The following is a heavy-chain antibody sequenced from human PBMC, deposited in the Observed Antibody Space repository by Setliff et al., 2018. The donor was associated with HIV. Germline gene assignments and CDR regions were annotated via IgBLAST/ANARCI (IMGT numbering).Heavy chain of an antibody. V-gene: IGHV4-39*01. CDR1: GGSISSSSYY. J-gene: IGHJ4*02. Sequence: ASETLSLTCSVSGGSISSSSYYWGWIRQPPGKGLEWIGSIYYSGSTYYNPSLESRVTISVDTSKNQFSLKLSSVTAADTAVYYCATVVPAAHFDYWGQGTLVTVSS. D-gene: IGHD2-2*01. CDR3: ATVVPAAHFDY. CDR2: IYYSGST.